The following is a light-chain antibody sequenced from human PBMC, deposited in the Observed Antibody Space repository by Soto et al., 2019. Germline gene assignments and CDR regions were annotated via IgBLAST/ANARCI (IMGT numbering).Light chain of an antibody. J-gene: IGKJ4*01. CDR1: QGIRND. Sequence: AIQMTQSPSSLSASVGDRVTITCRASQGIRNDLGWYQQKPGKAPKLLIYAASTLQSGVPSRFSGSGSGTDFTLTIGSLQPKDFATYYCLQDYDYPLTFGGGTKVDIK. CDR2: AAS. CDR3: LQDYDYPLT. V-gene: IGKV1-6*01.